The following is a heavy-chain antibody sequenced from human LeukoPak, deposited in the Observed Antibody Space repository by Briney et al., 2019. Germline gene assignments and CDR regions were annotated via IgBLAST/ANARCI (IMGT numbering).Heavy chain of an antibody. CDR3: ARRGSYFEFDY. Sequence: GGSLRLSCAASGFTFGTYYMSWIRQAPGKGLEWVSSISSSSSYIYYADSVKGRFTISRDNAKNSLYLQMNSLRAEDTAVYYCARRGSYFEFDYWGQGTLVTVSS. J-gene: IGHJ4*02. CDR1: GFTFGTYY. V-gene: IGHV3-21*01. D-gene: IGHD1-26*01. CDR2: ISSSSSYI.